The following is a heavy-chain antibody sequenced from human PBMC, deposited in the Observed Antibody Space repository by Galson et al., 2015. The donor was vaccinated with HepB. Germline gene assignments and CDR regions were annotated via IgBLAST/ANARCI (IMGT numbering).Heavy chain of an antibody. CDR2: ISGYNGNT. CDR3: ARDGVCTCYDASYFDL. Sequence: SVKVSCKASGYTFTSYGISWVRQAPGQGLEWMGWISGYNGNTNYARKVQSRVTMTTDTSTSTVYMELRVLRSDDSAVYYCARDGVCTCYDASYFDLWGRGTLVTVSS. J-gene: IGHJ2*01. V-gene: IGHV1-18*01. CDR1: GYTFTSYG. D-gene: IGHD5-12*01.